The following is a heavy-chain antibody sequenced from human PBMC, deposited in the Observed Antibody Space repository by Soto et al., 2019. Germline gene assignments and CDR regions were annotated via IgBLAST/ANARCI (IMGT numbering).Heavy chain of an antibody. CDR2: IRSKANSYAT. D-gene: IGHD2-2*01. Sequence: GGSLRLSCAASGFTFSGSAMHWVRQASGKGLEWVGRIRSKANSYATAYAASVKGRFTISRDDSKNTAYLQMNSLKTEDTAVYYCTSLYCSSTSCYVMGYYYGMDVWGQGTTVTVSS. CDR1: GFTFSGSA. CDR3: TSLYCSSTSCYVMGYYYGMDV. J-gene: IGHJ6*02. V-gene: IGHV3-73*01.